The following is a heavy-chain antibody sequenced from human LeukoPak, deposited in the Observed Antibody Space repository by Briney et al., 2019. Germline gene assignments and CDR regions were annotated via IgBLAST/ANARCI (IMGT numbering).Heavy chain of an antibody. CDR1: GGSFSGYY. Sequence: PSETLSLTCAVYGGSFSGYYWSWIRQPPGKGLEWIGEINHSGSTNYNPSLKSRVTISVDTSKNQFSLKLSSVTAADTAVYYCAREGFDSSSWYSGLTFDYWGQGTLVTVSS. CDR2: INHSGST. V-gene: IGHV4-34*01. CDR3: AREGFDSSSWYSGLTFDY. J-gene: IGHJ4*02. D-gene: IGHD6-13*01.